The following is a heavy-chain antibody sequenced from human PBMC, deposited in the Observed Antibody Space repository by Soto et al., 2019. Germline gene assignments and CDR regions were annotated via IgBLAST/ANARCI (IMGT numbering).Heavy chain of an antibody. J-gene: IGHJ4*02. CDR1: GFTFSSYW. Sequence: GGSLRLSCAASGFTFSSYWMHWVRQAPGKGLVWVSRIHSDGSSTSYADSVKGRFSISRDNAKNTLYLQMNSLTAEDTAVYYCAKGVRAYYFYYWGQGILVNGSS. CDR2: IHSDGSST. D-gene: IGHD3-16*01. CDR3: AKGVRAYYFYY. V-gene: IGHV3-74*01.